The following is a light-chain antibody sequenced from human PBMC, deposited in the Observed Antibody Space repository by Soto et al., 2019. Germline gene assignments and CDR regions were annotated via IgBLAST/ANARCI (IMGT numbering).Light chain of an antibody. CDR3: SSYAGSNNFV. J-gene: IGLJ1*01. CDR2: EVS. CDR1: SGDVGGYNY. V-gene: IGLV2-8*01. Sequence: QSVLTQPPSASGSPGQSVTISCTGTSGDVGGYNYVSWYQQHPGKAPKLMIYEVSKRPSGVPDRFSGSKSGNTASLTVSGLQDEDEADYYCSSYAGSNNFVFGTGTKVTVL.